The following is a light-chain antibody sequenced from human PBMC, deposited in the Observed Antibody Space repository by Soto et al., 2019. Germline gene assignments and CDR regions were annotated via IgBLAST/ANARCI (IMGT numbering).Light chain of an antibody. J-gene: IGLJ1*01. CDR3: SSYTSSSTFPRV. CDR2: EVT. Sequence: QSALTQPASVSGSPGQSITISCTGTSSDVGGYNYVSWYQQHPGKAPKLMIYEVTNRPSGISNRFSGSKSGNTASLTISGLQAEDEADYYCSSYTSSSTFPRVFGTGTKVTVL. V-gene: IGLV2-14*01. CDR1: SSDVGGYNY.